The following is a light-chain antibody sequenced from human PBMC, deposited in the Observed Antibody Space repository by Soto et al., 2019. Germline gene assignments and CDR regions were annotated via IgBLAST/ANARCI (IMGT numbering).Light chain of an antibody. CDR2: DRY. J-gene: IGKJ1*01. Sequence: EVVLTQSPATLSLSPGERATLSCRASQSVSSNLAWYQQRPGQAPPLLIYDRYYRDSGIPGRFSGSGSGTDFTLTISSLEPEDSAVYYCQQRSNWPRSTFGQGTKLEI. CDR3: QQRSNWPRST. V-gene: IGKV3-11*01. CDR1: QSVSSN.